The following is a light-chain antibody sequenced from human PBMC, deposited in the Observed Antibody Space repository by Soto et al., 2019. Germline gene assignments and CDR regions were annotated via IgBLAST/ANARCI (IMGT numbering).Light chain of an antibody. CDR1: QSVSNN. J-gene: IGKJ1*01. CDR3: QHYNDWPPWT. V-gene: IGKV3-15*01. CDR2: AAS. Sequence: EVVMTQSPATLSLSPGERATLSCRASQSVSNNVAWYQQKPGQAPRVVIYAASMRATGIPARFSGRGSGTEFALTLSSLQSEDFALYYCQHYNDWPPWTFGQGTNVEIK.